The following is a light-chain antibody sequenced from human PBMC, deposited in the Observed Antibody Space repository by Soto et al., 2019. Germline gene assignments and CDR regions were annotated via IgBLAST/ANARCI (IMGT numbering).Light chain of an antibody. V-gene: IGKV3-15*01. CDR1: QNVKSR. CDR3: QHYNHWMWT. Sequence: LTQSPGTLSLSPGERATLSCRASQNVKSRLAWYQQTPGQAPRLIIYGASTRATGIPVRFSGSASGTEFTLTISTLQSEDSAVFYCQHYNHWMWTLGQATKV. J-gene: IGKJ1*01. CDR2: GAS.